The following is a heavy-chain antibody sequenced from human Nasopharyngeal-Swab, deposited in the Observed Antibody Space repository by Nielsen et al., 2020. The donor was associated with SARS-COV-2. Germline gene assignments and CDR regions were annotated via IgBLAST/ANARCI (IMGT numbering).Heavy chain of an antibody. CDR2: ISSSSSYI. CDR1: GFTFSSYS. D-gene: IGHD4-17*01. J-gene: IGHJ6*03. V-gene: IGHV3-21*01. CDR3: ASPATVTTLYDYYYYMDV. Sequence: GESLKISCAASGFTFSSYSMNWVRQAPGKGLEWVSSISSSSSYIYYADSVKGRFTISRDNAKNSLNLQMNSLRAEDTAVYYCASPATVTTLYDYYYYMDVWGKGTTVTVSS.